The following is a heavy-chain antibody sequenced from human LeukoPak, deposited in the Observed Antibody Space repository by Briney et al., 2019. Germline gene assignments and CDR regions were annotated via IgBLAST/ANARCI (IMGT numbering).Heavy chain of an antibody. Sequence: ASVKVSCKASGYTFTGYYMHWVRQAPGQGLEWMGWINPNSGGTNYAQKFQGRVTMTRDTSISTAYMELSRLRSDDTAVYYCARVPSGSYWFDPWGQGTLVTVSS. D-gene: IGHD1-26*01. CDR3: ARVPSGSYWFDP. V-gene: IGHV1-2*02. J-gene: IGHJ5*02. CDR1: GYTFTGYY. CDR2: INPNSGGT.